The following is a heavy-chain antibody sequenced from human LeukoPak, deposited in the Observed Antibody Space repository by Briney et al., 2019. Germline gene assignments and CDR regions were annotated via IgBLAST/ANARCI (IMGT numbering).Heavy chain of an antibody. CDR2: LSGSGGGT. V-gene: IGHV3-23*01. CDR3: AKRGVVIRVFLVGFHKEAYYFDS. D-gene: IGHD3-10*01. J-gene: IGHJ4*02. Sequence: GGSLRLSCAVSGITLSNYGTSWVRQAPGKGLEWVAGLSGSGGGTNYADSVQGRFTISRDNPKNTLYLQMNSLRAEDTAVYFCAKRGVVIRVFLVGFHKEAYYFDSWGQGALVTVSS. CDR1: GITLSNYG.